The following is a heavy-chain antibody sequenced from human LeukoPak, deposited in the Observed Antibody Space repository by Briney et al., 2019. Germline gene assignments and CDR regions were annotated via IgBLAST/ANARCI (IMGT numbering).Heavy chain of an antibody. CDR2: ISSSSSYI. J-gene: IGHJ3*02. CDR1: GFTFSSYW. D-gene: IGHD3-10*01. CDR3: ARGPHAGRDAFDI. Sequence: GGSLRLSCAASGFTFSSYWMSWVRQAPGKGLEWVSSISSSSSYIYYADSVKGRFTISRDNAKNSLYLQMNSLRAEDTAVYYCARGPHAGRDAFDIWGQGTMVTVSS. V-gene: IGHV3-21*01.